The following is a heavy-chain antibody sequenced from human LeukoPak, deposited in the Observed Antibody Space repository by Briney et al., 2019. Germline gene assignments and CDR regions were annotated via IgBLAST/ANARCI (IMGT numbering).Heavy chain of an antibody. J-gene: IGHJ6*03. Sequence: PGGSLRLSCASSGFTVSSNYMSWVRQAPGKGLEWVSVIYSGGSTYYADSVKGRFTISRDNSRNTLYLQMNSLRAEDTAVYYCARGPDYYYYYMDVWGKGTTVTISS. V-gene: IGHV3-53*01. CDR1: GFTVSSNY. CDR2: IYSGGST. CDR3: ARGPDYYYYYMDV.